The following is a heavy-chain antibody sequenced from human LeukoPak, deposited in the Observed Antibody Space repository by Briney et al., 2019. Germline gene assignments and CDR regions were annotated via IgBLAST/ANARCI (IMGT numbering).Heavy chain of an antibody. CDR3: AKVGFSEMEWLLYSDH. CDR2: ISGSSGHT. V-gene: IGHV3-23*01. J-gene: IGHJ4*02. CDR1: GFNFKNFE. D-gene: IGHD3-3*01. Sequence: GGSLRLSCAASGFNFKNFEMNWVRQAPGKGLEWVSAISGSSGHTYYADSVKGRFTISRDNSKNTLYLQMNSLRAEDTAVYYCAKVGFSEMEWLLYSDHWGQGTLVTVSS.